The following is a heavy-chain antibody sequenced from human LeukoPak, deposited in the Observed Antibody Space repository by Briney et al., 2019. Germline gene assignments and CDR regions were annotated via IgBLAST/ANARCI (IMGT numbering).Heavy chain of an antibody. Sequence: HSGRSLRLSCAASGFTLDDYAMHWVRQAPGKGLEWVSGISWNSGSIGYADSVKGRFTISRDNAKNSLYLQMNSLRAEDTALYYCAKDTGSTVPDYFDYWGQGTLVTVSS. CDR3: AKDTGSTVPDYFDY. D-gene: IGHD1-26*01. CDR1: GFTLDDYA. CDR2: ISWNSGSI. J-gene: IGHJ4*02. V-gene: IGHV3-9*01.